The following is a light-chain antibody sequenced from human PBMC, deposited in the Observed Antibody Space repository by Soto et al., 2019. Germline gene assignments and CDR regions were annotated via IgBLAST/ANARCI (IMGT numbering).Light chain of an antibody. CDR1: SSNIGSNY. CDR3: AAWDDSLSGRKV. CDR2: RNN. J-gene: IGLJ2*01. V-gene: IGLV1-47*01. Sequence: QSVLTQPLSASGTPGQRVTISCSGSSSNIGSNYVYWYQQLPGTAPKLLIYRNNQRPSGVPDRFSGSKSGTSASLAISGLRSEDEADYYCAAWDDSLSGRKVFGGGTKLTVL.